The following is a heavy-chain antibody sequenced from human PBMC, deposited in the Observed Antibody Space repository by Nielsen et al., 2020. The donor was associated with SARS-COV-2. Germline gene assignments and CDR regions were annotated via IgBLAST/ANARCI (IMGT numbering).Heavy chain of an antibody. Sequence: GGSLRLSCAASGFTFSSHGMSWVRQAPGKGLEWVSTIGAGGVSTFYADSVKGRFTISRDNSKNTLYLQMNSLRAEDTAVYYCAKDGGITIFGVVIPYYYYYGMDVWGQGTTVTVSS. CDR3: AKDGGITIFGVVIPYYYYYGMDV. CDR1: GFTFSSHG. D-gene: IGHD3-3*01. J-gene: IGHJ6*02. CDR2: IGAGGVST. V-gene: IGHV3-23*01.